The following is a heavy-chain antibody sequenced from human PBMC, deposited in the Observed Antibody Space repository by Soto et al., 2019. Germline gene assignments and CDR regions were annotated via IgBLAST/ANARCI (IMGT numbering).Heavy chain of an antibody. CDR2: INPNSGGT. CDR1: GYTFTGYY. J-gene: IGHJ4*02. CDR3: ARDGRDRPLTWIQLWLAFDY. V-gene: IGHV1-2*04. D-gene: IGHD5-18*01. Sequence: GASVKVSCKASGYTFTGYYMHWVRQAPGQGLEWMGWINPNSGGTNYAQKFQGWVTMTRDTSISTAYMELSRLRSDDTAVYYCARDGRDRPLTWIQLWLAFDYWGQGTLVTVSS.